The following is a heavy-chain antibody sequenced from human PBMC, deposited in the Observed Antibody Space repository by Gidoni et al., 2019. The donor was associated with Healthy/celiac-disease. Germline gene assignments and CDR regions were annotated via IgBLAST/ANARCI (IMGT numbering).Heavy chain of an antibody. Sequence: QVQLVDSGGGVVKPGRSWRLSCAASGFPSSSYGMNGVRQAPGKGLEWVAVIWYDGSNQYYADSVKGRFTISRDNSKNTLYLQMNSLRAEDTAVYYCARDLTIVVPAASYYSYYYGMDVWGQGTTVTVSS. V-gene: IGHV3-33*01. D-gene: IGHD2-2*01. CDR1: GFPSSSYG. CDR2: IWYDGSNQ. CDR3: ARDLTIVVPAASYYSYYYGMDV. J-gene: IGHJ6*02.